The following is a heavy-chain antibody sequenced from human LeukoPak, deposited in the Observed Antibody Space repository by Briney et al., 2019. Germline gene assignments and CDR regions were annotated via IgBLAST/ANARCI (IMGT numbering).Heavy chain of an antibody. J-gene: IGHJ4*02. V-gene: IGHV4-34*01. CDR1: GGSFNGYY. D-gene: IGHD5-12*01. CDR2: INHSGST. Sequence: SETLSLTCAVYGGSFNGYYWSWIRQPPGKGLEWIGEINHSGSTKYNPSLKSRVTISVDTSKNQFSLKLSSVTAADTAVYYCARGLYSGYADYFDYWGQGTLVTVSS. CDR3: ARGLYSGYADYFDY.